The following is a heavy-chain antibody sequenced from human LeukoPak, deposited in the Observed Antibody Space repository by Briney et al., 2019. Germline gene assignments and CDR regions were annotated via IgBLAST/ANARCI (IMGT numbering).Heavy chain of an antibody. V-gene: IGHV3-23*01. D-gene: IGHD2-15*01. J-gene: IGHJ4*02. Sequence: PGGSLRLSCAASGFTFSSYAMSWAPQARGKGLEWVSAFSGSGGSTYYADSVKGRFTISRDNSKNTLYLQMNSLRAEDTAVYYCAKDPVVVAATTPYYFDYWGQGTLVTVSS. CDR2: FSGSGGST. CDR1: GFTFSSYA. CDR3: AKDPVVVAATTPYYFDY.